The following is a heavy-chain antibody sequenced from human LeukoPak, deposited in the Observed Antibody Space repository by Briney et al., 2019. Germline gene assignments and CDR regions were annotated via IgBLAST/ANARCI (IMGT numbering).Heavy chain of an antibody. CDR2: IYWDDDK. V-gene: IGHV2-5*02. CDR1: GFSLSTSGVA. Sequence: SGPTLLKPTQTLTLTCTFSGFSLSTSGVAVGWIRQPPGKALEWLALIYWDDDKRYSPSLKSRLTITKDTSKNQVVLTMTNMDPVDTATYYCAHSSNSGAARFGFDYWGQGTLVTVSS. J-gene: IGHJ4*02. D-gene: IGHD6-6*01. CDR3: AHSSNSGAARFGFDY.